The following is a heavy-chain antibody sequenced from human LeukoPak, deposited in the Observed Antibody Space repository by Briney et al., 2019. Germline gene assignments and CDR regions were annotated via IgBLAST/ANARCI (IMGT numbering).Heavy chain of an antibody. V-gene: IGHV3-33*01. Sequence: GGSLRLSCAASGFTFSSYGMHWVRQAPGKGLEWEAVIWYDGSNKYYADSVKGRFTISRDNSKNTLYLQMNSLRAEDTAVYYCAREGYCSSTSCYAGGDNWFDPWGQGTLVTVSS. CDR3: AREGYCSSTSCYAGGDNWFDP. J-gene: IGHJ5*02. CDR2: IWYDGSNK. D-gene: IGHD2-2*01. CDR1: GFTFSSYG.